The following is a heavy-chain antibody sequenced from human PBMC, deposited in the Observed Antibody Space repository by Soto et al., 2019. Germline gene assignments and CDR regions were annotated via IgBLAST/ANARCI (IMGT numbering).Heavy chain of an antibody. D-gene: IGHD1-26*01. Sequence: EVQLVESGGGLVKAGESLRLSCVVSGFPFTSAWLHWVRQAPGKGLEWVARIKSKTSGETRDYAAPVKGRFTISRDDSKNTVWLQMNSLKSEDSAVYYCAADYSGGTYPIDYWGQGSLVTVSS. CDR2: IKSKTSGETR. CDR1: GFPFTSAW. CDR3: AADYSGGTYPIDY. J-gene: IGHJ4*02. V-gene: IGHV3-15*07.